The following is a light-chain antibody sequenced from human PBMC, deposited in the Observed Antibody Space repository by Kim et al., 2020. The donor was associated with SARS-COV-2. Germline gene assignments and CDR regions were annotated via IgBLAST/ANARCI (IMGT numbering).Light chain of an antibody. J-gene: IGKJ2*01. CDR1: ESISIW. Sequence: SASVGDTVTITRRASESISIWLAWYQQKPGKAPKLLIYKASNLESGVPSRFSGSGSGTEFTLTISRLQPDDLATDYCQESGTYYRTFGQGTKLEI. V-gene: IGKV1-5*03. CDR3: QESGTYYRT. CDR2: KAS.